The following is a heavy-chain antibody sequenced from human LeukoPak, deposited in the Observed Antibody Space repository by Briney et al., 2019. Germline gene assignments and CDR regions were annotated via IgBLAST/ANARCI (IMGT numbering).Heavy chain of an antibody. Sequence: GGSLRLSCAAPGFTFSNAWMSWVRQAPGKGLEWVGRIKSKTDGGTTDYAAPVKGRFTISRDDSKNTLYLQMNSLKTEDTAVYYCTTLSYYYYYYMDVWGKGTTVTVSS. CDR3: TTLSYYYYYYMDV. CDR2: IKSKTDGGTT. CDR1: GFTFSNAW. J-gene: IGHJ6*03. V-gene: IGHV3-15*01.